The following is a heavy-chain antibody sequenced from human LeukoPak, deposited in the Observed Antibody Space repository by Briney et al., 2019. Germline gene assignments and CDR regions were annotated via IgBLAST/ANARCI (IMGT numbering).Heavy chain of an antibody. Sequence: SETLSLTCTVSGGSISSGDYYWSWIRQPPGKGLEWVGYFYYSGSTYYNPSLKSRVTISVDTSKNQFPLKLSSVTAADTAVYYCARFPRVLLWFGELDYWGQGTLVTVSS. D-gene: IGHD3-10*01. CDR1: GGSISSGDYY. CDR2: FYYSGST. J-gene: IGHJ4*02. CDR3: ARFPRVLLWFGELDY. V-gene: IGHV4-30-4*08.